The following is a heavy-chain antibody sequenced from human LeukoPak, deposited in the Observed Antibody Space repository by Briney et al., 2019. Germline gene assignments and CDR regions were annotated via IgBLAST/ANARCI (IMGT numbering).Heavy chain of an antibody. CDR2: ITWNGGHT. D-gene: IGHD5-24*01. V-gene: IGHV3-43D*04. J-gene: IGHJ4*02. CDR3: AKDRSYNSYFDY. Sequence: GGSLRLSCEASGFIFNDYAMHWVRHVPGKGLGWISLITWNGGHTYYADSVKGRFTISRDNIKNSLYLQMNSLRPEDTALYYCAKDRSYNSYFDYWGQGTLVTV. CDR1: GFIFNDYA.